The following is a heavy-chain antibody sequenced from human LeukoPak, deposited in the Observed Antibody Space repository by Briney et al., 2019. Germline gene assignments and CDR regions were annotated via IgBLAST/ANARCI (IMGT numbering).Heavy chain of an antibody. CDR2: MNPNSGNT. CDR1: GYTFTSYD. J-gene: IGHJ1*01. CDR3: ARVGEVAVAGTTAEYFQH. Sequence: GASVEVSCKASGYTFTSYDISWVRQATGQGLEWMGWMNPNSGNTGYAQKFQGRVTMTRNTSISTAYMELSSLRSEDTAVYYCARVGEVAVAGTTAEYFQHWGQGTLVTVSS. V-gene: IGHV1-8*01. D-gene: IGHD6-19*01.